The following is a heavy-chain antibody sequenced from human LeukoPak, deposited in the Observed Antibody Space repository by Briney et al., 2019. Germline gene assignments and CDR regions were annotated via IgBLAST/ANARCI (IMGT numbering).Heavy chain of an antibody. V-gene: IGHV3-7*03. CDR3: AKGRSSSSRTIEGTFDP. D-gene: IGHD6-13*01. CDR1: GFTFSSYW. Sequence: GGSLRLSCAASGFTFSSYWMSWVRQAPGKGLEWVANIKQDGSEKYYVDSVKGRFTISRDNAKNSLYLQMNSLRAEDTAVYYCAKGRSSSSRTIEGTFDPWGQGTLVTVSS. CDR2: IKQDGSEK. J-gene: IGHJ5*02.